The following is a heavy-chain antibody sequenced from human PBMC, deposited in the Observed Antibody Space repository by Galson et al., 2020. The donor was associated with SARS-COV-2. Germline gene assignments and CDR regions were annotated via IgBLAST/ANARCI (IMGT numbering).Heavy chain of an antibody. J-gene: IGHJ3*02. D-gene: IGHD3-16*01. CDR1: GYTFTSYG. CDR2: ISAYNGDT. Sequence: ASVKVSCKASGYTFTSYGISWVRQAPGQGLEWMGWISAYNGDTNYAQKLQGRVTMTTDTSTSTAYMELRSLRSDDTAVYYCARDGVNYDYVWGTLDAFDIWGQGTMVTVSS. V-gene: IGHV1-18*01. CDR3: ARDGVNYDYVWGTLDAFDI.